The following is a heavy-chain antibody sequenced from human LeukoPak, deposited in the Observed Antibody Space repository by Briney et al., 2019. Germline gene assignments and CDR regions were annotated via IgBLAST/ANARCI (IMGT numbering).Heavy chain of an antibody. CDR1: GGSISSSSYY. Sequence: SETLSLTCAVPGGSISSSSYYWGWIRQPPEKGLEWIGSIYYSGSTYYNPSLKSRVTISVDTSKNQFSLKLSSVTAADTAVYYCAREPFRSYSSSWGGDYYWGQGTLVTVSS. J-gene: IGHJ4*02. V-gene: IGHV4-39*07. CDR2: IYYSGST. CDR3: AREPFRSYSSSWGGDYY. D-gene: IGHD6-13*01.